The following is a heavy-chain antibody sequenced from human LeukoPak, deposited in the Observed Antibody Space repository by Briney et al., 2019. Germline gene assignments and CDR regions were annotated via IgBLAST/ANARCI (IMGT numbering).Heavy chain of an antibody. CDR1: GYTFTSCA. V-gene: IGHV1-3*01. CDR3: ARDGVMVRGGGLGY. J-gene: IGHJ4*02. CDR2: INAGNGNT. D-gene: IGHD3-10*01. Sequence: GASVKVSCKASGYTFTSCAMHWVRQAPGQRLEWMGWINAGNGNTKYSQKFQGRVTITRDTSASTAYMELSSLRSEDTAVYYCARDGVMVRGGGLGYWGQGTLVTVSS.